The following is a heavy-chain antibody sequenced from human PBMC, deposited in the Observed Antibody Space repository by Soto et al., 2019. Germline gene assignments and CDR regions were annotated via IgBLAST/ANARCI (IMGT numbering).Heavy chain of an antibody. V-gene: IGHV4-39*01. CDR3: AVVDSTGNWFDP. CDR2: MYYSGTT. J-gene: IGHJ5*02. CDR1: GGSISSSDFY. D-gene: IGHD6-25*01. Sequence: SETLSLTCTVSGGSISSSDFYCGWLRQTPGKGLEFIGSMYYSGTTYYNPSLKSRVTISVDTSKNQFTLKLISVTAADTAVYYCAVVDSTGNWFDPWGEGALVTVSP.